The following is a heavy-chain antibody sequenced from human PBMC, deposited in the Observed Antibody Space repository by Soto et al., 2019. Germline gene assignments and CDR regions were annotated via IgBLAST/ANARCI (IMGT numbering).Heavy chain of an antibody. CDR1: GFTVSNTH. CDR3: ARGLDTAKVGY. J-gene: IGHJ4*02. V-gene: IGHV3-53*01. D-gene: IGHD5-18*01. Sequence: EAQLVESGGGPIQPGGSLRLSCTASGFTVSNTHMTWVRQAPGRGPEWVSNIYPAGNTFYADSVKGRFTMSRDISKNMLYLQMNSLRAEDTAVYYCARGLDTAKVGYWGQGTLVTVSS. CDR2: IYPAGNT.